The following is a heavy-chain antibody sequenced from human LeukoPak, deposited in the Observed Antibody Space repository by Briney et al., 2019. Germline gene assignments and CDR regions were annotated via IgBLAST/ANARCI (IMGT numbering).Heavy chain of an antibody. Sequence: PGGSLRLSCAASGFTFSSYAMHWVRQAPGKGLEYVSAISSNGGSTYYANSVKGRFTISRDNSKNTLYLQMGSLRAEDMAVYYCARDYCGGDCYANYSYYYMDVWGKGTTVTVSS. J-gene: IGHJ6*03. CDR3: ARDYCGGDCYANYSYYYMDV. CDR1: GFTFSSYA. CDR2: ISSNGGST. D-gene: IGHD2-21*02. V-gene: IGHV3-64*01.